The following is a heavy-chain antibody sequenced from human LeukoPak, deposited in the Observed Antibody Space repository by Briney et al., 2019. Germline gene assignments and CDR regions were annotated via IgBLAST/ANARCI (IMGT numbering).Heavy chain of an antibody. Sequence: SETLSLTCTVSGGSISSSSHYWGWIRQPPGKWLEWIGSIYYSGTTAYNPSLKSRVAISVDTSKNQFSLKLSSVTAADTAVYYCVRWQSGSMFHPPWGQGTLVTVSS. D-gene: IGHD3-10*02. CDR1: GGSISSSSHY. CDR2: IYYSGTT. V-gene: IGHV4-39*01. CDR3: VRWQSGSMFHPP. J-gene: IGHJ5*02.